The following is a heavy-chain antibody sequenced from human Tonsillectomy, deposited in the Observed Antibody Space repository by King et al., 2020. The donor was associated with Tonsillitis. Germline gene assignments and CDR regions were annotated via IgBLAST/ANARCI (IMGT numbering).Heavy chain of an antibody. J-gene: IGHJ4*02. V-gene: IGHV3-30*04. CDR3: ARELNGFDY. Sequence: HVQLVESGGGVVQPGRSLRLSCAASGFTFSSYAMQWVRQAPGKGLEWVAVISYDGSNKYYADSVKGRFTISRDNSKNTLYLQMNSLRAEETAVYYCARELNGFDYWGQGTLVTVSS. D-gene: IGHD2-8*01. CDR1: GFTFSSYA. CDR2: ISYDGSNK.